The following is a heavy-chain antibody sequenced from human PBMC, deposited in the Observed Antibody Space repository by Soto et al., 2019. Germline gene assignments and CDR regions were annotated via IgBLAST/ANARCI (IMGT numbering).Heavy chain of an antibody. J-gene: IGHJ3*02. CDR3: ARSPSNSTIGTFDI. CDR2: IYASGHT. Sequence: QVQLQESGPGLVKPSETLSLTCTVSGGAISAFYWNWVRQSAGKGLEWFGRIYASGHTIYNPSLERRVTMSVDTSKLQYTLRLNSVTAADTAVYYCARSPSNSTIGTFDIWGQGTMVTVSS. V-gene: IGHV4-4*07. CDR1: GGAISAFY. D-gene: IGHD3-3*02.